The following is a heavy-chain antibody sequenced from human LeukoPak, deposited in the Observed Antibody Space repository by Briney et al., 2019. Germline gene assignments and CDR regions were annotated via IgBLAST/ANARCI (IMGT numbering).Heavy chain of an antibody. CDR1: GFTFSNAW. D-gene: IGHD3-10*01. V-gene: IGHV3-15*01. Sequence: PGGSLRLSCAASGFTFSNAWMSWVRQAPGRGLEWVGRIKSKTDGGTTDYAAPVKGRFTISRDDSKNTLYLQMNSLKTEDTAVYYCTLLWFGELLIDYWGQGTLVTVSS. CDR3: TLLWFGELLIDY. CDR2: IKSKTDGGTT. J-gene: IGHJ4*02.